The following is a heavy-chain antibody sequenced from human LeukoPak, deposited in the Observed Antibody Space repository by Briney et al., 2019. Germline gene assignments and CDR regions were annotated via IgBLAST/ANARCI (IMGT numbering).Heavy chain of an antibody. D-gene: IGHD1-26*01. CDR1: GFIFSNYG. CDR2: IRYDGSDK. J-gene: IGHJ6*03. Sequence: GGSLRLSCAASGFIFSNYGMHWVRQAPGKGLEWVAFIRYDGSDKYYADSVKGRFTISRDNSKNTLYLYMNSLRGEDTALYYCAKDPGERPVGYYMDVWGKGATVTVSS. CDR3: AKDPGERPVGYYMDV. V-gene: IGHV3-30*02.